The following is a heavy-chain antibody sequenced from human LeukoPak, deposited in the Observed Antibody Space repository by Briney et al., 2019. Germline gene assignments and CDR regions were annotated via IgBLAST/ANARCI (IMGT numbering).Heavy chain of an antibody. Sequence: PSQTLSLTCTVSGGSISSGSYYWSWIRQPAGKGLEWIGRIYTSGSANYNPSLKSRVTISVDTSKNQFSLKLSSVTAADTAVYYCARKSGSYYVDYWGQGTLVTVSS. CDR1: GGSISSGSYY. J-gene: IGHJ4*02. CDR2: IYTSGSA. CDR3: ARKSGSYYVDY. V-gene: IGHV4-61*02. D-gene: IGHD1-26*01.